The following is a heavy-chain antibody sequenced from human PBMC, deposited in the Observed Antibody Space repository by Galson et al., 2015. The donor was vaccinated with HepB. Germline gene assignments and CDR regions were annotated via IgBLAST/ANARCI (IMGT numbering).Heavy chain of an antibody. V-gene: IGHV3-23*01. Sequence: SLRLSCAASGFTFSSHATNWVRQAPGKGLEWVSGINNDGGGAKHADSVKGRFSISRDNSRNTLYLQMNTLRVEDTAVYYCATRDWGLVLGGWGQGSLVTVSS. D-gene: IGHD2-21*01. J-gene: IGHJ4*02. CDR2: INNDGGGA. CDR1: GFTFSSHA. CDR3: ATRDWGLVLGG.